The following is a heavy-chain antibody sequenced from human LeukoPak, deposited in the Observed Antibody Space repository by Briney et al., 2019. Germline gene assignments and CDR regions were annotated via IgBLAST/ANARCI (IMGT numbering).Heavy chain of an antibody. Sequence: GGSLRLSCAASGSTFSDYWMHWVRQAPGKGLVWVSRINSDGSGTTYADSVKGRFTISRDNAKNTLYLQMNSLRAEDTAVYYCARGPKKNYYGMDVWGQGTTVTVSS. CDR3: ARGPKKNYYGMDV. CDR1: GSTFSDYW. CDR2: INSDGSGT. V-gene: IGHV3-74*01. J-gene: IGHJ6*02.